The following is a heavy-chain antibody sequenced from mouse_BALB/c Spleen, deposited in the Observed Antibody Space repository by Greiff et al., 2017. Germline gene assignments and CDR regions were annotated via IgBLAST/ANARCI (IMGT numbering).Heavy chain of an antibody. CDR1: GYTFTDYV. J-gene: IGHJ2*01. Sequence: VQLQQSGPDLVKPGASVKMSCKASGYTFTDYVISWVHQRTGQGLEWIGAIYPGSGSTYYNEKFKGKSTLTADKSSNTAYMQLSSLTSEDSAVYFYAREETSSGTPYCFDYWGQGTTLTVSS. V-gene: IGHV1-83*01. D-gene: IGHD4-1*01. CDR2: IYPGSGST. CDR3: AREETSSGTPYCFDY.